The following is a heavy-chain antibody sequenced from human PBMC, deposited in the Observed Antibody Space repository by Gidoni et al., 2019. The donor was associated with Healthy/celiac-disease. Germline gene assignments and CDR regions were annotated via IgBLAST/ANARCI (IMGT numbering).Heavy chain of an antibody. D-gene: IGHD6-13*01. CDR1: GSTFDVYA. CDR2: ISWNSGSI. Sequence: EVQLVESGGGLVQPGRSLRLSCPALGSTFDVYAMHWVRQAPGKGLEWVSGISWNSGSIGYADSVKGRFTISRDNAKNSLYLQMNSLRAEDTALYYCAKDIMGIAAAGWDAFDIWGQGTMVTVSS. CDR3: AKDIMGIAAAGWDAFDI. V-gene: IGHV3-9*01. J-gene: IGHJ3*02.